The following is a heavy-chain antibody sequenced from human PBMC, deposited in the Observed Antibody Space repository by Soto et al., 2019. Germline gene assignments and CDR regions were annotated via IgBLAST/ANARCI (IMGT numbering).Heavy chain of an antibody. CDR2: ISGSGGST. V-gene: IGHV3-23*01. Sequence: GGALRVSCSASGFTFSSYAMSWVRQAPGKGLEWVSAISGSGGSTYYADSVKGRFTISRDNSKNTLYLQMNSLRAEDTAVYYCALYSSSWYIDYWGQGTLVTVPS. CDR3: ALYSSSWYIDY. J-gene: IGHJ4*02. CDR1: GFTFSSYA. D-gene: IGHD6-13*01.